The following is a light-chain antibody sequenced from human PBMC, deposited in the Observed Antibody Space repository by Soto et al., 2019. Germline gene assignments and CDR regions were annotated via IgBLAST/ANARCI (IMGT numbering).Light chain of an antibody. CDR1: QSVSST. CDR2: GAS. Sequence: EIVMTQSPATLSVSPGERVTLSCRASQSVSSTLAWYQQKPGQAPRLLIYGASTRATGIPVRFSGSGSGTEFTLTISSLQSEDFAVYYCQQYNAWPRTFGGGAKVDIK. V-gene: IGKV3-15*01. J-gene: IGKJ4*01. CDR3: QQYNAWPRT.